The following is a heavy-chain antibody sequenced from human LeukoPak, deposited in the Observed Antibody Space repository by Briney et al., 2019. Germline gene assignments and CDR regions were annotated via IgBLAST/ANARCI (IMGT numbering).Heavy chain of an antibody. J-gene: IGHJ4*02. CDR2: ISSDSNYI. CDR1: GFTFSTYS. CDR3: ASISSSHFDY. V-gene: IGHV3-21*01. Sequence: PGGSLRLSCAASGFTFSTYSMNWVRQAPGKGLEWVSSISSDSNYIYYADSVKGRFTISRDNAKDSLYLQMNSLRAEDTAVYYCASISSSHFDYWGQGTLVTVSS. D-gene: IGHD6-13*01.